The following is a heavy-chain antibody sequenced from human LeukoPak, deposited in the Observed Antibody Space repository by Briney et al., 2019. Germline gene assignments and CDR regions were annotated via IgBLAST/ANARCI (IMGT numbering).Heavy chain of an antibody. J-gene: IGHJ1*01. V-gene: IGHV4-39*01. CDR1: GDSASRSDSY. D-gene: IGHD3-22*01. CDR2: IYCSGRT. Sequence: SETLSLTCSVSGDSASRSDSYWDWIRQPPGKGLQWIGTIYCSGRTYYSPSLKSRVTMSVDTSNNQFSLNLRSVTAADTAVYYCARRRYYDGSGYLEWGQGTLLSVSS. CDR3: ARRRYYDGSGYLE.